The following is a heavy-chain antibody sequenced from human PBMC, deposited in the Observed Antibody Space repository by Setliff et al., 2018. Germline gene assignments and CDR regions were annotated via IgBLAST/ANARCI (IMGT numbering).Heavy chain of an antibody. D-gene: IGHD3-10*01. Sequence: ASVKVSCKASGYTFSSYAISWVRQAPGQGLEWLGWISVYSGNTDYEQNFQGRVTMTADTSTSTAYMELRSLTSDDTAVYYCARRPRAVYGSGRRNWFLDYWGQGTLVTVSS. J-gene: IGHJ4*02. CDR1: GYTFSSYA. CDR2: ISVYSGNT. CDR3: ARRPRAVYGSGRRNWFLDY. V-gene: IGHV1-18*01.